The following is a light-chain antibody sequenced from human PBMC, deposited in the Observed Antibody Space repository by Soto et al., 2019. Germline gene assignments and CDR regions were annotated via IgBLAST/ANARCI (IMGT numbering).Light chain of an antibody. V-gene: IGLV1-44*01. Sequence: QSVLTQPPSASGTPGQRVTVSCSGSSSNIGKNTVNWYQHLPGTAPKLLIYSNDQRPSGVPDRFSGSKSGTSASLAISGLHSEDEADYYCEAGDDSLNAFYVFGTGTKVT. J-gene: IGLJ1*01. CDR2: SND. CDR1: SSNIGKNT. CDR3: EAGDDSLNAFYV.